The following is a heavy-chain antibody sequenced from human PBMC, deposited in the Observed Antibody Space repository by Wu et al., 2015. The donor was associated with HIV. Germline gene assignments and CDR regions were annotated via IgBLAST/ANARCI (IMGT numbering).Heavy chain of an antibody. J-gene: IGHJ6*02. CDR3: ARYKLLVVRGVTTHYYYGMDV. CDR1: GGTFSSYA. CDR2: IIPIFGTA. Sequence: QVQLVQSGAEVKKPGSSVKVSCKASGGTFSSYAISWVRQAPGQGLEWMGGIIPIFGTANYAQKFQGRVTITTDESTSTAYMELSSLRSEDTAVYYCARYKLLVVRGVTTHYYYGMDVVGTKGPTVHRLL. V-gene: IGHV1-69*05. D-gene: IGHD3-10*01.